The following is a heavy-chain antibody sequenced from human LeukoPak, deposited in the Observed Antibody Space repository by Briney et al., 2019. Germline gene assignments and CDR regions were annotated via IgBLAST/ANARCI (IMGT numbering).Heavy chain of an antibody. D-gene: IGHD3-22*01. CDR3: ARGPAGYYDSSGYHSDFDY. J-gene: IGHJ4*02. CDR2: ISSSSSYI. V-gene: IGHV3-21*01. CDR1: GFTFSSYS. Sequence: QSGGSLRLSCAASGFTFSSYSMNWVRQAPGKGLEWVSSISSSSSYIYYADSVKGRFTISRDNAKNSLYLQMNSLRAEDTAVYYCARGPAGYYDSSGYHSDFDYWGQGTLVTVSS.